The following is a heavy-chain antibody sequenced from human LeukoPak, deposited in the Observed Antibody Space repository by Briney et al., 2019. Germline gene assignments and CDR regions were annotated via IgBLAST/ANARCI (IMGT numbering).Heavy chain of an antibody. CDR1: GGSMTYYY. Sequence: SETLSLTCTVSGGSMTYYYWAWIRQPPGKTLELIGSTYYSGRTDYNPSLKGRVSISVDRSRSSNQFSLTLSSVTAADTAVYYCARVSSVITTSFDYWGQGILVTVSS. D-gene: IGHD3-22*01. CDR2: TYYSGRT. CDR3: ARVSSVITTSFDY. V-gene: IGHV4-59*01. J-gene: IGHJ4*02.